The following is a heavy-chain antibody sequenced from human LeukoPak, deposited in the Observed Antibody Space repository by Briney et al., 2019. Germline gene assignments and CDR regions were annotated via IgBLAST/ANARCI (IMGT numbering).Heavy chain of an antibody. CDR2: ISSSSSTI. CDR1: GFTFSSYS. V-gene: IGHV3-48*01. Sequence: GGSLRLSCAAPGFTFSSYSMNWVRQAPGKGLEWVSYISSSSSTIYYADSVMGRFTISRDNAKNSLYLQMNSLRAEDTAVYYCARDIVLLDYWGQGTLVTVSS. CDR3: ARDIVLLDY. J-gene: IGHJ4*02. D-gene: IGHD3-10*01.